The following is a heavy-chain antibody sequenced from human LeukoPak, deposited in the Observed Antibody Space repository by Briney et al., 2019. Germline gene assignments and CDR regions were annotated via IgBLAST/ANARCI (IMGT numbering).Heavy chain of an antibody. V-gene: IGHV3-30-3*01. CDR2: ISYDGSNK. D-gene: IGHD3-3*01. J-gene: IGHJ4*02. CDR3: ARAPGDDFWSGYYHFDY. CDR1: GFTFSSYA. Sequence: PGRSLRLSCAASGFTFSSYAMHWVRQAPGKGLEWVAVISYDGSNKYYADSVKGRFTISRDNSKNTLYLQMYSLRAEDTAVYYCARAPGDDFWSGYYHFDYWGQGTLVTVSS.